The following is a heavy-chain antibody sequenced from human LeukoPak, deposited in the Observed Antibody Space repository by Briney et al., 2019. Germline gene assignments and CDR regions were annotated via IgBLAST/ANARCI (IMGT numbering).Heavy chain of an antibody. CDR2: ISGSGGST. Sequence: GGSLRLSCAASGFTFSSYAMSWVRQAPGKGLEWVSAISGSGGSTYYADSVKGRFTISRDNSKNTLYLQMNSLRAEDTAVYYCAKEGVYGSSYYYYGMDVWGQGTTVTVSS. V-gene: IGHV3-23*01. CDR1: GFTFSSYA. J-gene: IGHJ6*02. D-gene: IGHD3-10*01. CDR3: AKEGVYGSSYYYYGMDV.